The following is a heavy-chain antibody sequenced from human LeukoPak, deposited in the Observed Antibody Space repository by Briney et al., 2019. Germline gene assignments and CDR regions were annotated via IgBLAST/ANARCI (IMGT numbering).Heavy chain of an antibody. CDR2: IYYSGST. D-gene: IGHD3-22*01. V-gene: IGHV4-39*07. J-gene: IGHJ4*02. Sequence: SETLSLTCTVSGGSISSSSYYWGWIRQPPGKGLEWIGSIYYSGSTHYNPSLKSRVTISVDTSKNQFSLKVSSVTAADTAVYYCARDEGSAYPFDYWGQGTLVTVSS. CDR3: ARDEGSAYPFDY. CDR1: GGSISSSSYY.